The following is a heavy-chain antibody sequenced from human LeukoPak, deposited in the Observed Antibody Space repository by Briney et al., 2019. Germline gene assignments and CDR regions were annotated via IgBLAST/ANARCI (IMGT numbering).Heavy chain of an antibody. CDR1: GYSFTSYW. V-gene: IGHV5-51*01. CDR3: ARRKAAAGNPAAFDY. D-gene: IGHD6-13*01. CDR2: IYPGDSDT. Sequence: GESLKISCKGSGYSFTSYWIGWVRQMPGKGLEWMGIIYPGDSDTRYSPSFQGQVTISADKSISTAYLQWSSLRASDTAMYYCARRKAAAGNPAAFDYWGQGTLVTVSS. J-gene: IGHJ4*02.